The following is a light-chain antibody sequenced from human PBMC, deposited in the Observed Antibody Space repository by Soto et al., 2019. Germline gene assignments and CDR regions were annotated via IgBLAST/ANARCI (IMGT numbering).Light chain of an antibody. V-gene: IGLV2-14*03. J-gene: IGLJ3*02. CDR1: TSDVGAYNY. CDR2: DVT. Sequence: QSALTQPASVSGSLGQSITISCTGTTSDVGAYNYVSCYQQHPGKAPQLVIYDVTNRPSGVSNRFSGSKSGNTASLTISGLQAEDEADYYCSSYTSSSTLVFGGGTKLTVL. CDR3: SSYTSSSTLV.